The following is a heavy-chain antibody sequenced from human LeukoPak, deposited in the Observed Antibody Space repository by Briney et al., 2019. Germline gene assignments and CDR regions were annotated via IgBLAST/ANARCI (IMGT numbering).Heavy chain of an antibody. J-gene: IGHJ4*02. CDR3: ARVAPNRRYCNGGTCLNSFDY. D-gene: IGHD2-15*01. CDR1: GYTFTNYG. CDR2: ISASNGHT. Sequence: ASAKVSCKAFGYTFTNYGISWVRQAPGQGLEWMGWISASNGHTNYAQRLQGRVTMTTDTSTSTAYMELSSLRSDDTAVYYCARVAPNRRYCNGGTCLNSFDYWGQGTLVTVSS. V-gene: IGHV1-18*01.